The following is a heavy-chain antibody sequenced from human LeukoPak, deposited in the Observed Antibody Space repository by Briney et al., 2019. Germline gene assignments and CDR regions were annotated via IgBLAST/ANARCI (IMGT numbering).Heavy chain of an antibody. V-gene: IGHV4-39*01. CDR2: IYYSGST. D-gene: IGHD4-17*01. Sequence: SETLPLTCTVSGGSISSSSYYWGWIRQPPGKGLEWIGSIYYSGSTYYNPSLKSRVTISVDTSKNQFSLKLSSVTAADTAVYYCASSPYGDYVDYWGQGTLVTVSS. CDR1: GGSISSSSYY. CDR3: ASSPYGDYVDY. J-gene: IGHJ4*02.